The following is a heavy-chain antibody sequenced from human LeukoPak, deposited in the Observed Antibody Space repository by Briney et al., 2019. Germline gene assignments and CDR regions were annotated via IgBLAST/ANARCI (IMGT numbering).Heavy chain of an antibody. Sequence: ASVKVSCKASGGTFSSYAISWVRQAPGQGLEWMGGINPIFGTANYAQKFQGRVTITADESTSTAYMELSSLRSEDTAVYYCARARADYYDRDAFDIWGQGTMVTVSS. CDR1: GGTFSSYA. D-gene: IGHD3-22*01. CDR2: INPIFGTA. J-gene: IGHJ3*02. CDR3: ARARADYYDRDAFDI. V-gene: IGHV1-69*13.